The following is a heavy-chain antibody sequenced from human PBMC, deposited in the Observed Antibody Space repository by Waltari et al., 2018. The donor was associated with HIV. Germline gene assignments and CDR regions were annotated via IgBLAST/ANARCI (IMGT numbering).Heavy chain of an antibody. V-gene: IGHV4-59*01. Sequence: QVQLQESGPGLVKSSDTLSLTCTVSGGSINSYYWSWIRQPPGKGLEWIGYIYNSGSTNYNPSLKSRVTISLDTSKNQFSLKLSSVTAADTAVYYCARGNWNYDIGYYYGLDVWGQGTTVTVSS. D-gene: IGHD1-7*01. J-gene: IGHJ6*02. CDR1: GGSINSYY. CDR2: IYNSGST. CDR3: ARGNWNYDIGYYYGLDV.